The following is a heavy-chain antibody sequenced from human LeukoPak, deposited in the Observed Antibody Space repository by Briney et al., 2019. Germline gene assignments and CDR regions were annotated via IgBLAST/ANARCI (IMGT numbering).Heavy chain of an antibody. CDR1: GFTFNGYD. Sequence: GGSLRLSCAASGFTFNGYDMGWVRQAPGKGLEWVSYISSSSSTIYYADSVKGRFTISRDNAKNSLYLQMNSLRAEDTAVYYCARDRSGITMVRGVISRDAFDIWGQGTTVTVSS. D-gene: IGHD3-10*01. CDR2: ISSSSSTI. CDR3: ARDRSGITMVRGVISRDAFDI. V-gene: IGHV3-48*04. J-gene: IGHJ3*02.